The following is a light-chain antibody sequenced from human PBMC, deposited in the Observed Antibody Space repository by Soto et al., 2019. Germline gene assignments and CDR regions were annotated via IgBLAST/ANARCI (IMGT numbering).Light chain of an antibody. V-gene: IGKV1-13*02. J-gene: IGKJ4*02. CDR3: QQFNCFPLT. Sequence: IQLTQSPSSLSASVGDRVTITCRAGQDIGSALAWYQQRPGKAPKLLLYDASNLEAGVPSRFSGSGSGTDFTLSITSPRPEDFATYYCQQFNCFPLTFGGGTKVQIK. CDR2: DAS. CDR1: QDIGSA.